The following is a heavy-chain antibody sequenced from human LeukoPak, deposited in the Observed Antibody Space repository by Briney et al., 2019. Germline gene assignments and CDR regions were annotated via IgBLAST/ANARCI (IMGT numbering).Heavy chain of an antibody. CDR1: GFTFSSYS. V-gene: IGHV3-21*01. D-gene: IGHD1/OR15-1a*01. Sequence: GGSLRLSCAASGFTFSSYSMNWVRQAPGKGLEWVSSISSSSSYIYYADSVKGRFTISRDNAKNSLYLQMNSLRAEDTAVYYCARTAVEHKKGDYYYGMDVWGQGTTVTVSS. CDR2: ISSSSSYI. CDR3: ARTAVEHKKGDYYYGMDV. J-gene: IGHJ6*02.